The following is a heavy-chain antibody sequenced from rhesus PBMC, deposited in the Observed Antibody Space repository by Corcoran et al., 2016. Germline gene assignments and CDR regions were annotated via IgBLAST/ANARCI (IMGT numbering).Heavy chain of an antibody. CDR3: ARHSGSYYRGLDAFDF. V-gene: IGHV4-122*02. J-gene: IGHJ3*01. CDR2: TTYSGSP. Sequence: QVQLQESGPGLVKPSATLSLTCAVSGGSISRGYSYWSWFRQPPGQGLGEIGYTTYSGSPSNNPSLNSRVTSSRDTSKNQFSLKLSSVTAADTSVYYCARHSGSYYRGLDAFDFWGQGLRVTVSS. CDR1: GGSISRGYSY. D-gene: IGHD3-16*01.